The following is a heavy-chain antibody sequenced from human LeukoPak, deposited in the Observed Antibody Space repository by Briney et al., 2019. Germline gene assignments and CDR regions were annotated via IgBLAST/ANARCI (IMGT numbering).Heavy chain of an antibody. D-gene: IGHD6-19*01. CDR2: IYTSGST. J-gene: IGHJ4*02. CDR1: GGSISSYY. V-gene: IGHV4-4*07. Sequence: PSETLSLTCTVSGGSISSYYWSWIRQPAGKGLEWIGRIYTSGSTNYNPSLKSRVTMSVDTSKNQFSLKLSSVTAADTAVYYCARVAIAVAGWGTYFDYWGQGTLVTVSS. CDR3: ARVAIAVAGWGTYFDY.